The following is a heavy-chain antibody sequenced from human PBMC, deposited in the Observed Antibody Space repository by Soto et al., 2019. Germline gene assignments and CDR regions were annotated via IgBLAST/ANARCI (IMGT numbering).Heavy chain of an antibody. Sequence: PSETLSLTCTVSGGSISSSSYYWGWIRQPPGKGLEWIGNIYYSGSTYYNPSLKSRVTISVDTSKNQFSLKLSSVTAADTAVYYCARRGSSSWFGYWGQGTLVTVSS. CDR3: ARRGSSSWFGY. J-gene: IGHJ5*01. D-gene: IGHD6-13*01. CDR2: IYYSGST. V-gene: IGHV4-39*01. CDR1: GGSISSSSYY.